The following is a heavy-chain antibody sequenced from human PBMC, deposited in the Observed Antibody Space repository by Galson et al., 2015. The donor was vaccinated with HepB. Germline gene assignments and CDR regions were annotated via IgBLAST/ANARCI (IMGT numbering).Heavy chain of an antibody. CDR2: IIPIPGIA. V-gene: IGHV1-69*04. CDR3: ARDQVIVVVPQGGSWFDP. CDR1: GGTFSSHA. D-gene: IGHD2-2*01. J-gene: IGHJ5*02. Sequence: SVKVSCKASGGTFSSHAISWVRQAPGQGLEWMGRIIPIPGIANYAQKFQGRVTITADKSTSTAYMELSSLRSEDTAVYYCARDQVIVVVPQGGSWFDPWGQGTLVTVSS.